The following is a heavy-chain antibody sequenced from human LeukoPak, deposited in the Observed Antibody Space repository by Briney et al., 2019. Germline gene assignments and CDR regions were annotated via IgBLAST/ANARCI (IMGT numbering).Heavy chain of an antibody. CDR2: IYYSGST. V-gene: IGHV4-59*01. CDR1: GGSISNYY. Sequence: PSETLSLTCTVSGGSISNYYWSWIRQPPGKGLEWIGYIYYSGSTNYNPSLKSRDTISVDTSKNQFSLKLTSVTAADTAVYYCARGRWELPYWGQGTLVTVSS. CDR3: ARGRWELPY. J-gene: IGHJ4*02. D-gene: IGHD1-26*01.